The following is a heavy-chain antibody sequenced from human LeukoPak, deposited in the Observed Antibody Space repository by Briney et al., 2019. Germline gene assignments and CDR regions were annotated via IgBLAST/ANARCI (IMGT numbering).Heavy chain of an antibody. J-gene: IGHJ4*02. CDR2: MYSGGST. Sequence: GGSLRLSCAASGFTFSSYAMTWVRQAPGKGLEWVSVMYSGGSTFYADSVKGRFTISRDNSNNTLYLQMNSLRVEDTALYYCARGEYSSPVDYWGQGTLVTVSS. CDR3: ARGEYSSPVDY. CDR1: GFTFSSYA. D-gene: IGHD6-6*01. V-gene: IGHV3-23*01.